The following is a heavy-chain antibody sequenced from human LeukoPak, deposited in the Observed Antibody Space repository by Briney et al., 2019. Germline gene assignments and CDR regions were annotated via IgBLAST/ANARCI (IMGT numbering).Heavy chain of an antibody. CDR3: ARAEVLGGGSYAIHSYYYYMDV. V-gene: IGHV1-69*05. Sequence: ASVKVSCKASGGTFSSYAISWVRQAPGQGLEWMGGIIPIFGTANYAQEFQGRVTITTDESTSTAYMELSSLRSEDTAVYYCARAEVLGGGSYAIHSYYYYMDVWGKGTTVTVSS. CDR1: GGTFSSYA. J-gene: IGHJ6*03. CDR2: IIPIFGTA. D-gene: IGHD1-26*01.